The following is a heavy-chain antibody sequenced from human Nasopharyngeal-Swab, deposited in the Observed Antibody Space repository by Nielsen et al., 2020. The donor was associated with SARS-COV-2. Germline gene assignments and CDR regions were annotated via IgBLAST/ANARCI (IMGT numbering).Heavy chain of an antibody. CDR2: ISDGGGST. J-gene: IGHJ6*02. Sequence: GESLKISCADTGFTFSYYAMNWVRQAPGKGLEWVSGISDGGGSTSYADSAKGRFTISRDNSKKTLYLQMNSLIAEDTAVYYCAKVLAAAVAYYYGMDVWGQGTTVTVSS. CDR3: AKVLAAAVAYYYGMDV. D-gene: IGHD6-13*01. CDR1: GFTFSYYA. V-gene: IGHV3-23*01.